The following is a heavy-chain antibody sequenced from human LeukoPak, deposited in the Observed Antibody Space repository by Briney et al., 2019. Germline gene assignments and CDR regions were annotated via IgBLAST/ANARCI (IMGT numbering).Heavy chain of an antibody. V-gene: IGHV3-49*03. CDR3: AKPFGFLEWLYGGYFDS. CDR2: IRSKAYGGTT. J-gene: IGHJ4*02. CDR1: GFTFGDYA. D-gene: IGHD3-3*01. Sequence: PGGPLRLSCTASGFTFGDYAMSWFRQAPGKGLEWVGFIRSKAYGGTTEYAASVKGRFTISRDDSKSIAYLQMHSLTAEDTAVYYCAKPFGFLEWLYGGYFDSWGQGTLVTVSS.